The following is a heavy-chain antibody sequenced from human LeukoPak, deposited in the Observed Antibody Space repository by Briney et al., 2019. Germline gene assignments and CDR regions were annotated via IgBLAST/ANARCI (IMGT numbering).Heavy chain of an antibody. CDR3: ASHDAWRFDY. CDR1: GFSW. CDR2: IKHDESDK. Sequence: GGSLRLSCAASGFSWMSWVRQAPGKGLEWVANIKHDESDKHYADSLEGRFTISRDNAKNSLHLQMNSLRAEDTGVYYGASHDAWRFDYWGEGTQVAVSS. J-gene: IGHJ4*02. D-gene: IGHD1-1*01. V-gene: IGHV3-7*01.